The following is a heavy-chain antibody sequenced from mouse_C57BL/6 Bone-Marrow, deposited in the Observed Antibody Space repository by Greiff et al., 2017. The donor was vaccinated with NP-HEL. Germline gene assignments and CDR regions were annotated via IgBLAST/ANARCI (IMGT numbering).Heavy chain of an antibody. J-gene: IGHJ4*01. CDR1: GFTFTNYY. V-gene: IGHV7-3*01. D-gene: IGHD2-4*01. Sequence: EVQLVESGGGLVQPGGSLSLSCAASGFTFTNYYMSWVRQPPGKALEWLGFIRNKANGYTTEYSASVKGRFTISRANSQSILYLQMNALRAEDSATYYCARSIYYDYADDPFYARDYWGQGTSVTVSA. CDR2: IRNKANGYTT. CDR3: ARSIYYDYADDPFYARDY.